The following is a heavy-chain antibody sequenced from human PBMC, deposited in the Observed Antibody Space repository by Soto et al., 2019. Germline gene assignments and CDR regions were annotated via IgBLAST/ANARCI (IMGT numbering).Heavy chain of an antibody. J-gene: IGHJ6*02. CDR3: SRSGGRPYSYYGMDV. V-gene: IGHV6-1*01. D-gene: IGHD2-15*01. CDR2: TYYRSKWSS. Sequence: SQTLSRPCAISGDSVSSDSAAWNYIRQSPSRGLEWLGRTYYRSKWSSDYAVSVKGRITFNADTSKNQFSLQLNPVTPEDTAVYFCSRSGGRPYSYYGMDVWGQGTTVSVSS. CDR1: GDSVSSDSAA.